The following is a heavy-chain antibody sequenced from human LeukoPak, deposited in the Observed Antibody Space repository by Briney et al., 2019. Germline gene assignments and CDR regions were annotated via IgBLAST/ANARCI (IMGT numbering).Heavy chain of an antibody. J-gene: IGHJ4*02. V-gene: IGHV1-2*02. CDR1: GYTFTGHY. D-gene: IGHD3-10*01. CDR3: ARDPAQYGSGSTY. Sequence: ASVKVSCKASGYTFTGHYMHWVRQAPGQGLEWMGWINPNSGDTNYAQKFQGRVIMTRDTSISTAYMELSRLRSDDTAVYYCARDPAQYGSGSTYWGQGTLVTVSS. CDR2: INPNSGDT.